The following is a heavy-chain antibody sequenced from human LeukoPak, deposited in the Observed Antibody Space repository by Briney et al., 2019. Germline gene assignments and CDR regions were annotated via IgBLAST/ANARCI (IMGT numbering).Heavy chain of an antibody. Sequence: ASVKVSCKASGYTFTSDDINWVRQATGQGLEWMGWMNPNSGNTGYAQKFQGRVTMTRNTSISTAYMELSSLRSEDTAVYYCARAGYCSGGSCYDWFDPWGQGTLVTVSS. CDR3: ARAGYCSGGSCYDWFDP. CDR2: MNPNSGNT. D-gene: IGHD2-15*01. CDR1: GYTFTSDD. V-gene: IGHV1-8*01. J-gene: IGHJ5*02.